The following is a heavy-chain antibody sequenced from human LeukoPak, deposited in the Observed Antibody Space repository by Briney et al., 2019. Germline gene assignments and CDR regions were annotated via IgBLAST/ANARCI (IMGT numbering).Heavy chain of an antibody. CDR3: ARDGKQQLGPGYFDL. D-gene: IGHD6-13*01. J-gene: IGHJ2*01. Sequence: GGSLRLSCAASGFTFSSYGMHWVRQAPGKGLEWVAVIWYDGSNKYYADSVRGRFTISRDKSKNTLYLQMNSLRAEDTAVYYCARDGKQQLGPGYFDLWGRGTLVTVSS. V-gene: IGHV3-33*01. CDR1: GFTFSSYG. CDR2: IWYDGSNK.